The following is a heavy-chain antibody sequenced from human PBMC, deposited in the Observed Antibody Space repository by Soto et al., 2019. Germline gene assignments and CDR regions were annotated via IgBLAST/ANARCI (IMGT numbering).Heavy chain of an antibody. D-gene: IGHD4-17*01. J-gene: IGHJ6*02. CDR2: IGTSSSYI. Sequence: PGGSLRLSCAASGFTFSSYTMNWVRQAPGRGLEWVSSIGTSSSYIYYADSVKSRFTISRDNAKNSLFLQMNSLRADDTAVYYCARDSVRDYLYYYYGMDVWGQGTTVTVSS. CDR3: ARDSVRDYLYYYYGMDV. V-gene: IGHV3-21*01. CDR1: GFTFSSYT.